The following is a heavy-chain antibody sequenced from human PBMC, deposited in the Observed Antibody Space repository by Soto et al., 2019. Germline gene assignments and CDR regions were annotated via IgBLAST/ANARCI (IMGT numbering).Heavy chain of an antibody. J-gene: IGHJ4*02. V-gene: IGHV3-30*18. Sequence: GGSLRLSCAASGFTFNSYGMHWVRQAPGKGLEWVAVISYDGSNKYYADSVKGRFTISRDNSKNTLYLQMNSLRAEDTAVYYCANSEMGDDSSGYYYVTGFYWGQGTLVTVSS. CDR2: ISYDGSNK. CDR1: GFTFNSYG. CDR3: ANSEMGDDSSGYYYVTGFY. D-gene: IGHD3-22*01.